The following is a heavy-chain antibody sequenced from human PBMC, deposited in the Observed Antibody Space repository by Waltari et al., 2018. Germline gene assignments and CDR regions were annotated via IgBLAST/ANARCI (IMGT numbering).Heavy chain of an antibody. CDR3: ATDYDGNAYVAFDI. J-gene: IGHJ3*02. D-gene: IGHD3-22*01. V-gene: IGHV3-53*02. CDR1: GFTVSSNY. Sequence: EVQLVETGGGLIQPGGSLRLSCAASGFTVSSNYMTWVRQAPGKGLVGVSVIYSGGSGGNTYYADSVKGRFTISRDNAKNTLYLQMNGLRAEDTAMYYCATDYDGNAYVAFDIWGQGTMVTVSS. CDR2: IYSGGSGGNT.